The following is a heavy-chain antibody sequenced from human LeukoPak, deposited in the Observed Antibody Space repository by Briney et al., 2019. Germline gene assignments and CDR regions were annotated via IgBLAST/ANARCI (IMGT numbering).Heavy chain of an antibody. CDR1: GYSFTSYW. J-gene: IGHJ6*03. D-gene: IGHD2-21*01. CDR2: IYPGDSDT. Sequence: GESLKISCKGSGYSFTSYWIGWVRQMPGKGLEWMGIIYPGDSDTRYSPSFQGQVTISADKSISTAYLQWSSLKASDTAMYYCARHGYSSAYYYYYMDVWGKGTTVTVSS. CDR3: ARHGYSSAYYYYYMDV. V-gene: IGHV5-51*01.